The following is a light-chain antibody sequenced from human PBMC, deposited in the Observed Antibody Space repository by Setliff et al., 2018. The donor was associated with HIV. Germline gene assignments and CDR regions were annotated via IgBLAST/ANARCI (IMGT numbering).Light chain of an antibody. Sequence: QSVLTQPRSVSGSPGQSVTISCTGTSSDVGGYNYVSWHQQHPGKAPKLMIYDVTKRPSGVPDRFSGSKSGNTASLTISGLQAEDEADYYCCSYTSSSTDVFGTGTKV. CDR2: DVT. V-gene: IGLV2-11*01. J-gene: IGLJ1*01. CDR3: CSYTSSSTDV. CDR1: SSDVGGYNY.